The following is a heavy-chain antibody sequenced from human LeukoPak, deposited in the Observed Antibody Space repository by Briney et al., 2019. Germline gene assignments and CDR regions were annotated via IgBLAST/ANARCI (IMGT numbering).Heavy chain of an antibody. D-gene: IGHD3-3*01. CDR3: ARGRFWSANDAFDI. CDR2: IYTSGST. CDR1: GGSISSGSYY. Sequence: SETLSLTCTVSGGSISSGSYYWSWIRQPAGKGLEWIGRIYTSGSTNYNPSLKSRVTISVDTSKNQLSLKQSSATAADTAVYYCARGRFWSANDAFDIWGQGTMVTVSS. J-gene: IGHJ3*02. V-gene: IGHV4-61*02.